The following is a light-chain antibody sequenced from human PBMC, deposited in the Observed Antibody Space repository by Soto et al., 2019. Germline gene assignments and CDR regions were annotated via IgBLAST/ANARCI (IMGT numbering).Light chain of an antibody. CDR3: QQRSNWPRLT. CDR2: DAS. Sequence: TVLTQSPATLSLTQGERATLSCRASQSVSRYLAWYQQKPGQAPRLLIYDASNRAIGIPARFSGSGSGTDFTLTISSLQPEDFAVYFCQQRSNWPRLTFGGGAKVDIK. J-gene: IGKJ4*01. V-gene: IGKV3-11*01. CDR1: QSVSRY.